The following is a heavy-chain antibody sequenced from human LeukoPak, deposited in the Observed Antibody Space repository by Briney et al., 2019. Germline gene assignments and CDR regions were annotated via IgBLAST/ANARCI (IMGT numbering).Heavy chain of an antibody. J-gene: IGHJ4*02. V-gene: IGHV4-39*07. CDR2: IYYSGST. D-gene: IGHD3-22*01. CDR1: GGSISSSSYY. CDR3: ARVMAEYYYDSSGYYLDY. Sequence: SETLSLTSTVSGGSISSSSYYWGWIRQPPGKGLEWIGSIYYSGSTYYNPSLKSRVTISVDTSKNQFSLKLSSVTAADTAVYYCARVMAEYYYDSSGYYLDYWGQGTLVTVSS.